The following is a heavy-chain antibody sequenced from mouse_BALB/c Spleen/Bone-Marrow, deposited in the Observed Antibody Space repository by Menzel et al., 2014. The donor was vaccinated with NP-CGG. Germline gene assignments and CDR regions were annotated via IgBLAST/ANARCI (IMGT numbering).Heavy chain of an antibody. V-gene: IGHV14-3*02. J-gene: IGHJ2*01. CDR2: IDPANGNT. CDR3: ARGYYDYDLDY. CDR1: GFNIKDTY. D-gene: IGHD2-4*01. Sequence: EVKLMESGAELVKLGASVKLSCTASGFNIKDTYMHWVKQRPEQGLEWIGRIDPANGNTKYDPKFQGKATITADTSSNTAYLQLSSLTSEDTAVYYCARGYYDYDLDYWGQGTTLTVSS.